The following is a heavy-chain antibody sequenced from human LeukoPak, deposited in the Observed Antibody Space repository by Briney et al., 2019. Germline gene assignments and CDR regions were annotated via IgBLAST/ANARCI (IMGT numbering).Heavy chain of an antibody. Sequence: GGTLRLSCAASGITFSSYGMSWVRQAPGKGLEWVSSISSTGGTTYYADSVKGRFTISRDNSKNTLYLLMNSLRAEDTAVYYCARDYGDYVLNYWGQGTLVTVSS. V-gene: IGHV3-23*01. J-gene: IGHJ4*02. CDR2: ISSTGGTT. D-gene: IGHD4-17*01. CDR1: GITFSSYG. CDR3: ARDYGDYVLNY.